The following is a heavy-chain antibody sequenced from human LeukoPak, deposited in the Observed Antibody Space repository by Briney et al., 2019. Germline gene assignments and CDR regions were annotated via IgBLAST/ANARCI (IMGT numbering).Heavy chain of an antibody. CDR2: IYYSGST. CDR1: GGSISSYY. Sequence: PSETLSLTCTVSGGSISSYYWSWIRQPPGKGLGWIGYIYYSGSTNYNPSLKSRVTISVDTSKNQFSLKLCSVTAADTAVYYCARGSLGSGRLYYGMDVWGQGTTVTVSS. CDR3: ARGSLGSGRLYYGMDV. D-gene: IGHD3-10*01. J-gene: IGHJ6*02. V-gene: IGHV4-59*01.